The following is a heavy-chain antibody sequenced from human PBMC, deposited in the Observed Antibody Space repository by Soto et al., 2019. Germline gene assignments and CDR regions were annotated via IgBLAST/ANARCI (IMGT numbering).Heavy chain of an antibody. D-gene: IGHD6-6*01. CDR2: ISSNGVGT. CDR1: GFTLSGYA. CDR3: ARRARPDFYYMDV. J-gene: IGHJ6*03. Sequence: GGSLRLSCAASGFTLSGYAMDWVRQAPGKGLEYVSGISSNGVGTYYANSVQGRFTISRDNSKNTVYLQMGSLRPEDMAVYYCARRARPDFYYMDVWGKGTTVTVAS. V-gene: IGHV3-64*01.